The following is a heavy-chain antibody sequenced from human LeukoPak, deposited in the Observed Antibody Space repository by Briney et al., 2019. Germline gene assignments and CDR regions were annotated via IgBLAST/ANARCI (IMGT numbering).Heavy chain of an antibody. CDR3: ARHHYENSGYDAFDI. V-gene: IGHV4-59*01. CDR1: GGSISPYG. Sequence: SETLSLTCTVSGGSISPYGWSWIRQPPGKGLEWIGYVFYTGNTNYNPSLKSRVTISVDTSKNQFSLKLGSVTAADTAVFYCARHHYENSGYDAFDIRGQGTMVTVSS. CDR2: VFYTGNT. D-gene: IGHD3-22*01. J-gene: IGHJ3*02.